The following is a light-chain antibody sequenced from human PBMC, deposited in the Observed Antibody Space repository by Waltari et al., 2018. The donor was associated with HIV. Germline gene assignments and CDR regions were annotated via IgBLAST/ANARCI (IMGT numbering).Light chain of an antibody. Sequence: QLVLTQSPSASASLGASVKLTCTLSSGHSSYAIPWHQQQPEKGPRYLMKLNSDGSHSKGDRIPVRFSGSSAGAGRYLTISSLQSEDEAGYYCQTWGTGIFWVFGGGTKLTVL. J-gene: IGLJ3*02. CDR1: SGHSSYA. CDR3: QTWGTGIFWV. V-gene: IGLV4-69*01. CDR2: LNSDGSH.